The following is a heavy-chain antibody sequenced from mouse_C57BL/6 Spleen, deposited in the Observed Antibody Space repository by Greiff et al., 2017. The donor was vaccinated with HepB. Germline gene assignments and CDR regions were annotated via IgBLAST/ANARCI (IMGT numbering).Heavy chain of an antibody. Sequence: QVQLKQSGAELMKPGASVKLSCKATGYTFTGYWIEWVKQTPGHGLEWIGAILPGSGSTNYNEKFKGKATFTADTSSNTAYMQLSSLTTEDSAIYYCARRGIYYYGSRNYWGQGTTLTVSS. V-gene: IGHV1-9*01. J-gene: IGHJ2*01. CDR2: ILPGSGST. D-gene: IGHD1-1*01. CDR1: GYTFTGYW. CDR3: ARRGIYYYGSRNY.